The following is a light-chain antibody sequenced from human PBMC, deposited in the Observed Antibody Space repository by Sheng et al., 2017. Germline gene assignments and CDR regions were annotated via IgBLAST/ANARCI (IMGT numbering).Light chain of an antibody. J-gene: IGKJ1*01. CDR3: QQSYSTPGT. CDR1: QSISSY. V-gene: IGKV1-39*01. Sequence: DIQMTQSPSSLSASVGDRVTITCRASQSISSYLIWYQQKPGKAPKLLIYAASSLQSGVPSRFSGSGAGTDFTLTISSLQPEDFATYYCQQSYSTPGTFGRGSKVEIK. CDR2: AAS.